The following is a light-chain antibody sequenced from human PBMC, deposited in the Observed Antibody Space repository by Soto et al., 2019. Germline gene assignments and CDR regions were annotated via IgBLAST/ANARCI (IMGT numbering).Light chain of an antibody. V-gene: IGKV1-9*01. Sequence: DIQLTQSPSFLSASVGDRVTITCRASQGISSYLAWYQQKPGKAPKLLIYAASTLQSGVPSRFSGSGSGTEFTLTISSLQPDDFATYYCQQYHTYSTFGQGTKVDIK. CDR3: QQYHTYST. CDR1: QGISSY. J-gene: IGKJ1*01. CDR2: AAS.